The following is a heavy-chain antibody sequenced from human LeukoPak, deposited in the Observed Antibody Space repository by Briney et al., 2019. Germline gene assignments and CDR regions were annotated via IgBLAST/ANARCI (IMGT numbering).Heavy chain of an antibody. CDR1: GYTFTSYG. J-gene: IGHJ4*02. V-gene: IGHV1-18*01. Sequence: GASVKVSCKASGYTFTSYGINWVRQAPGQGLEWMGWISAYNGNTNYAQKLQGRVTMTTDTSTSTAYMELRSLRSDDTAVYYCARDREPNYYDSSGYYYEPFDYWGQGTLVTVSS. CDR2: ISAYNGNT. D-gene: IGHD3-22*01. CDR3: ARDREPNYYDSSGYYYEPFDY.